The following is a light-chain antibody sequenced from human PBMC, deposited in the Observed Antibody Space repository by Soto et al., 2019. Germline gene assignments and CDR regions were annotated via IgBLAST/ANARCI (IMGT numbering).Light chain of an antibody. CDR3: YSYTSSSTYV. J-gene: IGLJ1*01. V-gene: IGLV2-14*01. CDR1: SSDVGAYNY. Sequence: QSALTQPASVSGSPGQSITISCSGTSSDVGAYNYVSWYPQHPAKAPKLMIYDASNRPSGVSDRFSGSKSGNTASLTISGLQAEAEGAYYCYSYTSSSTYVFGSGTKLTAL. CDR2: DAS.